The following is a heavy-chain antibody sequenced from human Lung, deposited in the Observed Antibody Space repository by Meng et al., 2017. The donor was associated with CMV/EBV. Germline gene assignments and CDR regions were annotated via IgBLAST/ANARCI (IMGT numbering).Heavy chain of an antibody. CDR1: GFTFSSYG. CDR2: IWYDGSNK. Sequence: GESLKISCAASGFTFSSYGLHWVRQAPGKGLEWVAVIWYDGSNKYYADSVKGRFTISRDNSKNTLYLQMNSLRAEDTAVYYCAKSQVYYDFWSGIRGRLVYYYYYGMDVXGRGXTVTVSS. J-gene: IGHJ6*02. CDR3: AKSQVYYDFWSGIRGRLVYYYYYGMDV. D-gene: IGHD3-3*01. V-gene: IGHV3-33*06.